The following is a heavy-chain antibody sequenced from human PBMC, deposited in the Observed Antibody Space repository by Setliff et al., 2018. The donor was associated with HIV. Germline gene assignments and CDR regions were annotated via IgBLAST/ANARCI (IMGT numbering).Heavy chain of an antibody. V-gene: IGHV3-30*01. J-gene: IGHJ4*02. CDR2: MSYDGNNK. Sequence: GGSLRLSCAASGFIFSSYAMHWVRQAPGKGLEWVAVMSYDGNNKYYADSVKGRFTISRDNSKNTLFLQMNSLRAEDTAVYHCARAPSWQRQVDFWGQGTLVTVSS. D-gene: IGHD6-25*01. CDR1: GFIFSSYA. CDR3: ARAPSWQRQVDF.